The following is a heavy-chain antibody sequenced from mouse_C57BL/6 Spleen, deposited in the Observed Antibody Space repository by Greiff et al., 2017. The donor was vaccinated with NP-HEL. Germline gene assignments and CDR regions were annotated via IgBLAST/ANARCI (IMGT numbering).Heavy chain of an antibody. J-gene: IGHJ2*01. D-gene: IGHD1-1*01. CDR1: GYAFSSSW. Sequence: VQLQQSGPELVKPGASVKISCKASGYAFSSSWMNWVKQRPGKGLEWIGRIYPGDGDTNYNGKFKGKATLTADKSSSTAYMQLSSLTSEDSAVYFCARENYGSSSYYFDYWGQGTTLTVSS. V-gene: IGHV1-82*01. CDR2: IYPGDGDT. CDR3: ARENYGSSSYYFDY.